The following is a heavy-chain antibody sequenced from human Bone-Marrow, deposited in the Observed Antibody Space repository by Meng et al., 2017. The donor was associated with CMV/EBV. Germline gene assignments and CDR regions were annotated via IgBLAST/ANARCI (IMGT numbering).Heavy chain of an antibody. CDR2: IYYSGST. CDR3: ARGFWSGYLGNDY. CDR1: GGSISSSSYY. D-gene: IGHD3-3*01. J-gene: IGHJ4*02. V-gene: IGHV4-39*06. Sequence: SETLTLTCTVSGGSISSSSYYWGWNRQPPGKGLEWIGSIYYSGSTYYNPSLKSRVTISVDPSKNQYPLRLSSVTAADTAVYYCARGFWSGYLGNDYWGQGTLVPVSS.